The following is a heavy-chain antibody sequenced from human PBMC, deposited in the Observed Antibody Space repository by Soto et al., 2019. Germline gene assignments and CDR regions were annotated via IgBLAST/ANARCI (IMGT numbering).Heavy chain of an antibody. Sequence: QVQLVQSGAELKKPGSSVRVSCKVSGGSFSDYAISWVRQAPGQGLEWVGGIIPMLGTPNYAPELQGRVPITADASTNKVYMELSSLRSEATAVYYCAKDPQKYYDLGVDVCGQGTTVIVSS. J-gene: IGHJ6*02. CDR3: AKDPQKYYDLGVDV. CDR1: GGSFSDYA. V-gene: IGHV1-69*01. CDR2: IIPMLGTP. D-gene: IGHD3-3*01.